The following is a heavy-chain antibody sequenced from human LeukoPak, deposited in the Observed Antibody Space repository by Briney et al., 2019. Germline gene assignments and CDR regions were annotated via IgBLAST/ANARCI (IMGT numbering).Heavy chain of an antibody. CDR3: ARVRNGYSSGLDV. CDR1: KFTFGSFW. Sequence: GESLKISCAASKFTFGSFWMNWVRLVPGKGLLWVSRINPDGSDTGYADSVKGRFTVSRDNARNTLYLEMRSLSVQDSGLYYCARVRNGYSSGLDVWGPGTWVTVSS. J-gene: IGHJ6*02. V-gene: IGHV3-74*01. CDR2: INPDGSDT. D-gene: IGHD2-15*01.